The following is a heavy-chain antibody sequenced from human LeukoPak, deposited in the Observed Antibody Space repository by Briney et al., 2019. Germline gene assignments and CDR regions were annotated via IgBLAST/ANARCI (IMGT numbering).Heavy chain of an antibody. V-gene: IGHV3-30*18. CDR3: AKDVGLAVAGTGSF. D-gene: IGHD6-19*01. CDR1: GFTFSSYG. J-gene: IGHJ4*02. CDR2: ISYDGSNK. Sequence: GGSLRLSCAASGFTFSSYGMHWVRQAPGKGLEWVAVISYDGSNKYYADSVKGRFTISRDNSKNTLYLQMNSLRAEDTAVYYCAKDVGLAVAGTGSFWGQGTLVTVSS.